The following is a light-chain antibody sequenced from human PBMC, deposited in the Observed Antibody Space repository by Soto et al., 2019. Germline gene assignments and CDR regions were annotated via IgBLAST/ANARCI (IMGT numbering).Light chain of an antibody. CDR3: SSYTSTSTRLYV. J-gene: IGLJ1*01. CDR2: DVS. CDR1: SSDVGGYNY. V-gene: IGLV2-14*01. Sequence: QSALTQPASVSGSPGQSITISCTGTSSDVGGYNYVSWYQQHPGKAPKLMIYDVSNRPSGVSNRFSGSKSGNTASLTISGSQPEDEDDYYYSSYTSTSTRLYVFGTGTKLTVL.